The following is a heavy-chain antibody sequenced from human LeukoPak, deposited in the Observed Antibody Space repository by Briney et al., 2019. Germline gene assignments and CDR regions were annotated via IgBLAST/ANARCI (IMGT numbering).Heavy chain of an antibody. CDR3: ARENTVVYSSSWSPDY. V-gene: IGHV3-21*01. Sequence: CGSPRLSCVASGFTFSSYSMNWVRQAPGRGLEWVSLTSSTSSYIFYSDSVKGRFTISRDNAKNSLYLQMNSLRAEDTAVYYCARENTVVYSSSWSPDYWGQGTVVTVSS. CDR2: TSSTSSYI. D-gene: IGHD6-13*01. CDR1: GFTFSSYS. J-gene: IGHJ4*02.